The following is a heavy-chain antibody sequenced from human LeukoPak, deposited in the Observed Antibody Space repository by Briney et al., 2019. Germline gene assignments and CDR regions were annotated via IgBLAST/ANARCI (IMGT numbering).Heavy chain of an antibody. CDR3: ARIAYYDFWSGSHAHFDY. D-gene: IGHD3-3*01. Sequence: GASVKVSCKASGYTFTSYGISWVRQAPGQGLEWMGWISAYNGNTNYAQKLQGRVTMTADTSTSTAYMELRSLRSEDTAVYYCARIAYYDFWSGSHAHFDYWGQGTLVTVSS. CDR2: ISAYNGNT. J-gene: IGHJ4*02. CDR1: GYTFTSYG. V-gene: IGHV1-18*01.